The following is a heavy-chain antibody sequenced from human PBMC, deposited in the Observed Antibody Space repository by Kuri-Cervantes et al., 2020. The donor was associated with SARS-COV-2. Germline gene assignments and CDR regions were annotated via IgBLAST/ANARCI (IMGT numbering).Heavy chain of an antibody. J-gene: IGHJ4*02. V-gene: IGHV3-30-3*01. CDR1: GFTFSSYA. Sequence: GESLKISCAASGFTFSSYAMHWVRQAPGKGLEWVAVISYDGSNKYYADSVKGRFIISRDNAKNSLCLQMNSLRVEDTALYYCARAYGDYVFREGLDSWGQGTLVTVSS. CDR3: ARAYGDYVFREGLDS. CDR2: ISYDGSNK. D-gene: IGHD4-17*01.